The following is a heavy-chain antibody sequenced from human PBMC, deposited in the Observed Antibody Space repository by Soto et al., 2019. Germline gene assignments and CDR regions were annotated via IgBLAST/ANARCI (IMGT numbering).Heavy chain of an antibody. Sequence: PSETLSLTCAVYGGSFSGYYWSWIRQPPGKGLEWIGEINHSGSTNYNPSLKSRVTISVDTSKNQFSLKLSSVTAADTAVYYCARELELLDYFDYLGPGTLLTVST. CDR1: GGSFSGYY. CDR3: ARELELLDYFDY. V-gene: IGHV4-34*01. D-gene: IGHD1-7*01. CDR2: INHSGST. J-gene: IGHJ4*02.